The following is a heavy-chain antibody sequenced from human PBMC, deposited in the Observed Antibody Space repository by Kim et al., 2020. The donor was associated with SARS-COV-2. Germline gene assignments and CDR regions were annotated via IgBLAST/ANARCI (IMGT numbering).Heavy chain of an antibody. CDR3: ARDRDSSGWLSAFDI. CDR1: GGPINSYY. D-gene: IGHD6-19*01. J-gene: IGHJ3*02. V-gene: IGHV4-59*13. CDR2: VYHTGNT. Sequence: SETLSLTCTVSGGPINSYYWTWIRQSPTKGLEWIGYVYHTGNTNYNPSLHSRVTISVDRSTNQFSLKLTSVTAADTAVYYCARDRDSSGWLSAFDIWGQGTTVIVSS.